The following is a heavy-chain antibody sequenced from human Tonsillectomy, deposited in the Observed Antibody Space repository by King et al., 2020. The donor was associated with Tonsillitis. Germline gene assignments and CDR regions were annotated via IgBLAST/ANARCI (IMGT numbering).Heavy chain of an antibody. D-gene: IGHD1-26*01. CDR2: IRYDGSNK. J-gene: IGHJ6*02. CDR3: AKELVGMKINKEYYYYYGMDV. V-gene: IGHV3-30*02. Sequence: VQLVESGGGVVQPGGSLRLSCAASGFTFSSYGMHWVRQAPGKGLEWVAFIRYDGSNKYYADSVKGRFTISRDNSKNTLYLQMNSLRAEDTAVYYCAKELVGMKINKEYYYYYGMDVWGQGTTVTVSS. CDR1: GFTFSSYG.